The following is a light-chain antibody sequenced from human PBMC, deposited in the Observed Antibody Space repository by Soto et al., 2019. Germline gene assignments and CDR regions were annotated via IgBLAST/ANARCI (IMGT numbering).Light chain of an antibody. CDR2: WAS. V-gene: IGKV4-1*01. CDR1: QSVLYSSNKKTY. J-gene: IGKJ1*01. CDR3: QQYYTTPRT. Sequence: DIVMTQSPDSLTVSLGERATINCKSSQSVLYSSNKKTYLAWFQQKPGQPPKLLIYWASTRESGVPDRFTGSGSGTDFTLTIDSLQAEDVAVYYCQQYYTTPRTFGQGTKVEIK.